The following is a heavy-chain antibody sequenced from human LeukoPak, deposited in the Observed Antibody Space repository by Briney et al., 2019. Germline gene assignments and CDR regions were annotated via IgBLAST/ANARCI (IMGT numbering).Heavy chain of an antibody. D-gene: IGHD5-18*01. Sequence: PGGSLRLSCAASGFTFSNYGMHWVRQAPGKGLEWVAVLSNDGSQKYYADSVKGRFTISRDNSKNTLYVQMKSLRAEDTAVYYCARSGQLWLSSHDFWGQGTLVTVSS. CDR2: LSNDGSQK. CDR3: ARSGQLWLSSHDF. V-gene: IGHV3-30*03. J-gene: IGHJ4*02. CDR1: GFTFSNYG.